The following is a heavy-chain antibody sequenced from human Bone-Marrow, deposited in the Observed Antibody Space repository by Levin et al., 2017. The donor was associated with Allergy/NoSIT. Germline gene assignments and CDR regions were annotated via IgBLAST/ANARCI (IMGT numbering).Heavy chain of an antibody. CDR3: ARGPSLYEYSGLLDI. J-gene: IGHJ4*02. CDR2: ISYSGGS. CDR1: GDSINSDDYF. Sequence: SETLSLTCTVSGDSINSDDYFWSWIRQPPGTGLEWVAYISYSGGSNYDPSLKRRLTVSVDTSKNQFSLKLASVTAADTAVYFCARGPSLYEYSGLLDIWGRGTLVTVSS. V-gene: IGHV4-61*08. D-gene: IGHD5-12*01.